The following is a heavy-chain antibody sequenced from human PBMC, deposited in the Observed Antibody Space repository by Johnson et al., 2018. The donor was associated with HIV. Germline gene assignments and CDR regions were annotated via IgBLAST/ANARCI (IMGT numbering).Heavy chain of an antibody. CDR1: GFTFSSYA. Sequence: VQLVESGGGLVQPGGSLRLSCAASGFTFSSYAMHWVRQAPGKGLEYVSAISSNGGSTYYANSVKGRFTISRDNSKNTLYLQMGSLRAEDMAVYYCARARGSGRTRIRAQKGAFDIWGQGTMVTVSS. V-gene: IGHV3-64*01. CDR3: ARARGSGRTRIRAQKGAFDI. CDR2: ISSNGGST. J-gene: IGHJ3*02. D-gene: IGHD6-19*01.